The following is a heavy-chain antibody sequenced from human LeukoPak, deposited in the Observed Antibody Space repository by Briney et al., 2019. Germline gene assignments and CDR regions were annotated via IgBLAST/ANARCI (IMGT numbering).Heavy chain of an antibody. Sequence: SGGSLRLSCAASGFSFSSFAMTGVRQAPGKGLEWVSAISGGGVGTYYADSVKGRFTISRDNSKNTLHLQMNSLRADDTAVYYCARIGVAGANSDYWGQGTLVTVSS. D-gene: IGHD6-19*01. CDR3: ARIGVAGANSDY. CDR1: GFSFSSFA. V-gene: IGHV3-23*01. CDR2: ISGGGVGT. J-gene: IGHJ4*02.